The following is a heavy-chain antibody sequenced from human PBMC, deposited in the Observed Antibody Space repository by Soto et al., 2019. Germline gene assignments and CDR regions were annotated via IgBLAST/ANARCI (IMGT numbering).Heavy chain of an antibody. J-gene: IGHJ4*02. V-gene: IGHV4-39*01. CDR1: GESISITRYY. CDR3: ASTKDETLYFDY. D-gene: IGHD2-15*01. CDR2: IHYSGST. Sequence: TLETLSLTCTVSGESISITRYYWGWVRQPPGKGLEWIGSIHYSGSTHYNPSLQSRVTISGDASKKQFSLKLRSVTAADTAVYYCASTKDETLYFDYWGQGTLVTVS.